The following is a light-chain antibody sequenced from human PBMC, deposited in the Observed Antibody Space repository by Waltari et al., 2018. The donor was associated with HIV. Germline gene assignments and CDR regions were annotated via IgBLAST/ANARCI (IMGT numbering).Light chain of an antibody. CDR1: NIGTKD. V-gene: IGLV3-21*02. J-gene: IGLJ3*02. CDR3: QVWDTNDDWV. CDR2: DDS. Sequence: SYVLTQAPSVSVPPGQTATIACLCHNIGTKDVHWYRQRPGHAQEVVVHDDSDRPSEIPDRISGSNSGDMATLTIESVESDDEAIYYCQVWDTNDDWVFGGGTRVTVL.